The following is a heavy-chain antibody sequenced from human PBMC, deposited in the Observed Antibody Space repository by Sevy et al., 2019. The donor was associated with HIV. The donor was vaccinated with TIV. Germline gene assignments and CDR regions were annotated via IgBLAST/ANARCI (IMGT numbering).Heavy chain of an antibody. CDR2: LSWNSGNI. V-gene: IGHV3-9*01. CDR1: GFTFDDYA. J-gene: IGHJ1*01. CDR3: AKANYYDVLQE. Sequence: GGSLRLSCAASGFTFDDYAMHWVRQAPGKGLEWVSGLSWNSGNIAYVDSVKGRFTISRDNAKNSLYLQMNSLTPEDTALYYCAKANYYDVLQEWGQGTLVTVPS. D-gene: IGHD3-22*01.